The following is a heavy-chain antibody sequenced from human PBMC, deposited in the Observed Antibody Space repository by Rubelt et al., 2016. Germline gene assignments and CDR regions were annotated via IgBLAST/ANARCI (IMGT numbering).Heavy chain of an antibody. CDR1: GFTFSSYA. D-gene: IGHD6-19*01. J-gene: IGHJ4*02. CDR3: ARELPYSSGWYDGSLYCDY. CDR2: ISYDGSNK. Sequence: QVQLVESGGGVVQPGRSLRLSCAASGFTFSSYAMHWVRQAPGKGLEWVAVISYDGSNKYYADSWKGGVTISGDSSRNRRVWQMTSLGAEDRAVYYCARELPYSSGWYDGSLYCDYWGQGTLVTVSS. V-gene: IGHV3-30*04.